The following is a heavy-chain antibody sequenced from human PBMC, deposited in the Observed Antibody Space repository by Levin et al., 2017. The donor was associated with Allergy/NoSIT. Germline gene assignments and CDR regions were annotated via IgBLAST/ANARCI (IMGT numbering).Heavy chain of an antibody. CDR2: IPHDESNK. CDR1: RFTFSSYA. Sequence: GGSLRLSCAASRFTFSSYAFHWVRQAPGKGLEWVAVIPHDESNKYYADSVKGRFTISRDNSKNTLYLQMNSLRVDDSGVYYCARGDRPAYSSSSLGYWGQGTLVTVSS. CDR3: ARGDRPAYSSSSLGY. V-gene: IGHV3-30-3*01. J-gene: IGHJ4*02. D-gene: IGHD6-6*01.